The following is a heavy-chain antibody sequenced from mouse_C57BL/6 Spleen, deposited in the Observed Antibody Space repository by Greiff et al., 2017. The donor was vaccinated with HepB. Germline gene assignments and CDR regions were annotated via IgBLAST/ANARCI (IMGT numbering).Heavy chain of an antibody. CDR2: IYPRSGNT. V-gene: IGHV1-81*01. CDR3: ARILGLGDAMDY. D-gene: IGHD4-1*01. CDR1: GYTFTSYG. Sequence: VKVVESGAELARPGASVKLSCKASGYTFTSYGISWVKQRTGQGLEWIGEIYPRSGNTYYNEKFKGKATLTADKSSSTAYMELRSLTSEDSAVYFCARILGLGDAMDYWGQGTSVTVSS. J-gene: IGHJ4*01.